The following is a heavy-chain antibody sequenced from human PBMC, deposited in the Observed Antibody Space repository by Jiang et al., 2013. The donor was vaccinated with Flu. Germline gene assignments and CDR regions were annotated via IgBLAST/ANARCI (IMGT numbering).Heavy chain of an antibody. CDR3: AHLTTVVTFDY. V-gene: IGHV2-5*02. D-gene: IGHD4-23*01. CDR2: IYWDDDK. Sequence: LALIYWDDDKRYSPSLKSGLTITKDTSKNQAVLTMTNMDPADTATYFCAHLTTVVTFDYWGQGTLVTVSS. J-gene: IGHJ4*02.